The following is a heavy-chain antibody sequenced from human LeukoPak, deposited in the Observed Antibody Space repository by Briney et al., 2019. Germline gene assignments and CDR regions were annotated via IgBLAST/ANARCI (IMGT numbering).Heavy chain of an antibody. J-gene: IGHJ4*02. V-gene: IGHV3-23*01. CDR1: GFSSNTYA. D-gene: IGHD1-1*01. Sequence: TGGSLRLSCAASGFSSNTYAMSWIRQAPGKGLEWVSAIGGSDDGTYYADSVKGRFTISRDNSKNTLYLQMHSLRVEDTAVYYCAIAVTGFDQWGQGTLVAVSS. CDR2: IGGSDDGT. CDR3: AIAVTGFDQ.